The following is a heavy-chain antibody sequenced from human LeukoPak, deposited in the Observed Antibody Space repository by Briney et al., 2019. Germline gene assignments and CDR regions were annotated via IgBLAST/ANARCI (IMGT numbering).Heavy chain of an antibody. Sequence: PGGSLRLSCAASGFSFSSYAMHWVRQATGKGLEWVAVIWYDGGNKYYADSVKGRITISRDNSKNTLYLEMNSLRAEDTAVYYCARGLTQIPRLATGLGHWGQGTLVTVSS. J-gene: IGHJ4*02. D-gene: IGHD2-21*02. CDR2: IWYDGGNK. CDR1: GFSFSSYA. V-gene: IGHV3-33*01. CDR3: ARGLTQIPRLATGLGH.